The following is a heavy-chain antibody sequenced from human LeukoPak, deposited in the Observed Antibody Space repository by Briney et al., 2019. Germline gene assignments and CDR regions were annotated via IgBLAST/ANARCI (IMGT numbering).Heavy chain of an antibody. CDR1: GYTFTSYG. Sequence: ASVKVSCKASGYTFTSYGISWVRQAPGQGLEWMGWISAYNGNTNYAQKLQGRVTMTTDASTSTAYMELRSLRSDDTAVYYCARASPPFDHGDADNWFDPWGQGTLVTVSS. D-gene: IGHD4-17*01. J-gene: IGHJ5*02. V-gene: IGHV1-18*01. CDR2: ISAYNGNT. CDR3: ARASPPFDHGDADNWFDP.